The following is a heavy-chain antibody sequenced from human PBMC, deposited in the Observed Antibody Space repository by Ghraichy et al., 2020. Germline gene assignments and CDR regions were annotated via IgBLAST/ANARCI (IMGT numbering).Heavy chain of an antibody. V-gene: IGHV3-15*01. CDR1: GFTFSTAW. CDR2: IKSKTDGGTT. J-gene: IGHJ4*02. Sequence: GGSLRLSCAASGFTFSTAWMSWVRQAPGKGLEWVGRIKSKTDGGTTDYAAPVKGRFTISRDDSKNTLYLQMNSLKTEDTAVYYCTTGIVVVPAAYRWGQGTLVTVSS. CDR3: TTGIVVVPAAYR. D-gene: IGHD2-2*01.